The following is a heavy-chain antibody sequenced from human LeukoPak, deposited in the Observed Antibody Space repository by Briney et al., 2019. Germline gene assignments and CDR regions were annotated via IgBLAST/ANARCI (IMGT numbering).Heavy chain of an antibody. CDR3: AKDRRTYYYYYMDV. J-gene: IGHJ6*03. V-gene: IGHV3-43*02. CDR1: GFTFDDYA. Sequence: GGSLRLSCPASGFTFDDYAMHWVRQAAGKGLEWVSFISGDGGSTYYADSVKGRFTISRDNSKNSLYLQMNSLRTEDTALYYCAKDRRTYYYYYMDVWGKGTTVTVSS. CDR2: ISGDGGST.